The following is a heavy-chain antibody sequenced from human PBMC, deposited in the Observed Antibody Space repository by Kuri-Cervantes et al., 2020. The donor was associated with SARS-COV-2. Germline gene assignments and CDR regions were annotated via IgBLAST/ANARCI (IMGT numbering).Heavy chain of an antibody. J-gene: IGHJ6*02. CDR2: IRYDGSNK. V-gene: IGHV3-30*02. CDR1: GFTFSSYG. CDR3: ARDDHGNDGMDV. Sequence: GESLKISCAASGFTFSSYGMHWVRQAPGKGLEWVAFIRYDGSNKYYADSVKGRFTISRDNSKNTLYLQMNSLRAEDTAVYYCARDDHGNDGMDVWGQGTTVTVSS.